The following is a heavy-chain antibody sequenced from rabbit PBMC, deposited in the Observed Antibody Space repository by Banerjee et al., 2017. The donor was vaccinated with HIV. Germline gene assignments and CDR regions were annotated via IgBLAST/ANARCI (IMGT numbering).Heavy chain of an antibody. V-gene: IGHV1S40*01. CDR2: INSNTGNT. Sequence: LEWIACINSNTGNTVYASWAKGPFTISKTSSTTVTLQMTSLTAADTATYFCARDSAGWAVYRQMNLWGPGTLVTVS. D-gene: IGHD3-1*01. CDR3: ARDSAGWAVYRQMNL. J-gene: IGHJ4*01.